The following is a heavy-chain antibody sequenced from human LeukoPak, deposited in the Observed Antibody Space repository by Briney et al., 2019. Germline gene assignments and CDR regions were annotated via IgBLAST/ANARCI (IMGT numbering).Heavy chain of an antibody. Sequence: SGTLSLTCAVSGGSISSGNWWRWVRQPPGKGLEWIGEIYHSGSTNHNPALKSRVTISVDKSKNQFSLKLSSVTAADTAVYYCARPGRGGAFDIWGQGTMVTVSS. CDR3: ARPGRGGAFDI. CDR1: GGSISSGNW. CDR2: IYHSGST. V-gene: IGHV4-4*02. J-gene: IGHJ3*02. D-gene: IGHD1-1*01.